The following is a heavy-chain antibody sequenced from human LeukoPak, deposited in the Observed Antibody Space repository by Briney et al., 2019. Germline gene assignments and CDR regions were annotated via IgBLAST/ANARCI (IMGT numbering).Heavy chain of an antibody. CDR2: ISYDGSNK. Sequence: GRSLTVSSAASVFTFSSYAIHWVRQAPGKGLEWVAVISYDGSNKYYADSVKGRFTISRDNSKNTLYLQMNSLRAEDTAVHYCPRDSPGYSSGWPVGLFDYWGQGTLVTVSS. J-gene: IGHJ4*02. V-gene: IGHV3-30*04. D-gene: IGHD6-19*01. CDR1: VFTFSSYA. CDR3: PRDSPGYSSGWPVGLFDY.